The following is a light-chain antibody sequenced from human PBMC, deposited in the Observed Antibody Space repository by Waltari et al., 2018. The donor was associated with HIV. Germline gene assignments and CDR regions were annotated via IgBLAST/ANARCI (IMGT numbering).Light chain of an antibody. CDR2: QDR. Sequence: SYELTQPPSVSVSPGQTASITCSGDKLGEKYACWYQQKPGQSPVVVIYQDRKRPAGSPERFSGSKATNTATLTISGTQAMDEADYYCQECDSSTAVFGGGTKLTVL. V-gene: IGLV3-1*01. CDR1: KLGEKY. CDR3: QECDSSTAV. J-gene: IGLJ2*01.